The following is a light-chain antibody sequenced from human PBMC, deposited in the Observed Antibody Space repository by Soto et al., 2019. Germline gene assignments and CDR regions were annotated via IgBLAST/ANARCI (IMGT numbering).Light chain of an antibody. CDR3: CAYAGSNTLV. J-gene: IGLJ2*01. V-gene: IGLV2-23*02. Sequence: QSALTQPASVSGSPGQSITISCTGTSSDVGGYNYVSWYQHHPGKAPKLMIFDVSNRPSGVSNRFSGSKSGNTASLTISGLQAEDEADYYCCAYAGSNTLVFGGGTKLTVL. CDR1: SSDVGGYNY. CDR2: DVS.